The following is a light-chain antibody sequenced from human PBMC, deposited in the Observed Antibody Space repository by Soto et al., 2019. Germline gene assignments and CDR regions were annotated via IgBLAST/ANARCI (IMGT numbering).Light chain of an antibody. V-gene: IGKV3-20*01. Sequence: DTVLTQSPGTLSLSPGERATLSCRARQSVTSTYLAWYQHRPGQAPRLLIYGASTRATGIPDRFSGSVSGTDFTLTISRLEPEDFAVYYCQQYAYPPWTFGHGTKVEIK. CDR1: QSVTSTY. CDR3: QQYAYPPWT. J-gene: IGKJ1*01. CDR2: GAS.